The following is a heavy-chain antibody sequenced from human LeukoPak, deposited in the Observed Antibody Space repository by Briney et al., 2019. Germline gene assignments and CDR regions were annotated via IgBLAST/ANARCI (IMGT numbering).Heavy chain of an antibody. J-gene: IGHJ4*02. D-gene: IGHD2-21*02. Sequence: ASVKVSCKASGYTFTSYDINWVRQATGQGLEWMGWMNPNSGNTGYAQKFQGRVTITRNTSISTAYMELSSLRSEDTAVYYCATTLYCGGDCYIFDYWGQGTLVTVSS. CDR2: MNPNSGNT. CDR1: GYTFTSYD. CDR3: ATTLYCGGDCYIFDY. V-gene: IGHV1-8*03.